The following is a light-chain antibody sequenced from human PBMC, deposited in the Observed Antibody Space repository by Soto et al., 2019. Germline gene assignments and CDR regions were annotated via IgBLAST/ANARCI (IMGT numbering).Light chain of an antibody. CDR1: SNDVGASDY. Sequence: QSVLTQPASVSGSPGQSITFSCTGTSNDVGASDYVSWYQHHPGKAPKAIIYEVKNRPSGVSSRFSGSKSANTASLTISGLQAEDEADYYCSSFTTSTTLYVFGTGTKVTVL. CDR3: SSFTTSTTLYV. J-gene: IGLJ1*01. V-gene: IGLV2-14*01. CDR2: EVK.